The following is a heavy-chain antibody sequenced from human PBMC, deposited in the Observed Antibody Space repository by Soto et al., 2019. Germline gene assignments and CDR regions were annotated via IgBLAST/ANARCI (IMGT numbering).Heavy chain of an antibody. CDR2: INHSGST. J-gene: IGHJ6*02. V-gene: IGHV4-34*01. CDR1: GGSFSGYY. CDR3: ARGRSWWPKGMDV. Sequence: SETLSLTCAVYGGSFSGYYWSWIRQPPGKGLEWIGEINHSGSTNYNPSLKSRVTISVDTSKNPFSLKLSSVTAADTAVYYCARGRSWWPKGMDVWGQGPTVTVSS. D-gene: IGHD2-15*01.